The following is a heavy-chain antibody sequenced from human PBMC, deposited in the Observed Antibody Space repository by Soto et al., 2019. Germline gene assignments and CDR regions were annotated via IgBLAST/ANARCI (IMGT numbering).Heavy chain of an antibody. CDR2: ISWDGLDQ. V-gene: IGHV3-30*18. CDR3: AKETIQVGGPNYFDY. J-gene: IGHJ4*02. CDR1: GFTFSRYG. D-gene: IGHD1-1*01. Sequence: VQLVESGGGVVQPGRSLRLLCEASGFTFSRYGMHWVRQAPGMGLEWVAVISWDGLDQYYGDSVKGRFTISRDNSQSTLYLQINSLRTEDTAIYYCAKETIQVGGPNYFDYWGQGVLVTVSS.